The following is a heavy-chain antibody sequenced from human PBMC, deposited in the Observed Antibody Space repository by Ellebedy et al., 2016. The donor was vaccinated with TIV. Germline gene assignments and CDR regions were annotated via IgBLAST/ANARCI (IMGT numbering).Heavy chain of an antibody. Sequence: GESLKISCAASGFILSNSAMFWVRQAPGKGLAWVAVLSYDGSNKDYADSVKGRFTVSRDGSKNTLYLEMNSLRLDDTAVYYCARAGEKWELNYWGQGALVTVSS. CDR3: ARAGEKWELNY. V-gene: IGHV3-30*04. CDR1: GFILSNSA. D-gene: IGHD1-26*01. CDR2: LSYDGSNK. J-gene: IGHJ4*02.